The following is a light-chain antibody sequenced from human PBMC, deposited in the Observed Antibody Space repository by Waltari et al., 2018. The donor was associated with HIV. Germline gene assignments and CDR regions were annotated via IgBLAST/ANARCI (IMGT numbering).Light chain of an antibody. Sequence: SYGLTQPPSVSVSPGQTAKIPCSGGASSKLSAYWYQQKSGQAPVLFIYKDIERPSGSPERFSGSRSGTTVTLTISGVQEEDEADYYCQSTDSSGISWVFGGGTKVTVL. CDR1: ASSKLS. CDR3: QSTDSSGISWV. CDR2: KDI. V-gene: IGLV3-25*03. J-gene: IGLJ3*02.